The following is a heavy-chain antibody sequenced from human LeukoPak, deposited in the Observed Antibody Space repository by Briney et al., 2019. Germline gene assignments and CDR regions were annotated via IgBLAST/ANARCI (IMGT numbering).Heavy chain of an antibody. CDR1: GFTFSSYA. D-gene: IGHD6-13*01. CDR3: AEGSLQQQLVLCFFDY. Sequence: GGSLRLSCAASGFTFSSYAMSWVRQAPGKGLEWVSAISGSGGSTYYADSVKGRFTISRDNSKNTLYLQMNSLRAEDTAVYYCAEGSLQQQLVLCFFDYWGQGTLVTVSS. J-gene: IGHJ4*02. CDR2: ISGSGGST. V-gene: IGHV3-23*01.